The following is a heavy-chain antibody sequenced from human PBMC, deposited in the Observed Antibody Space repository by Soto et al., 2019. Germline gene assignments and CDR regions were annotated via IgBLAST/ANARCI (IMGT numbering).Heavy chain of an antibody. J-gene: IGHJ6*02. CDR2: ISAAGDP. Sequence: EVQLVESGGGLVQPGGSLRLSCEASGFTFRNYDMHWVRQGTGKGLEWVSGISAAGDPDYADSVEGRFTISRENAQNSFFLQMTSLRVGETAVHYCARTDRDFYGLDVWGQGTTVIVSS. CDR1: GFTFRNYD. V-gene: IGHV3-13*05. CDR3: ARTDRDFYGLDV.